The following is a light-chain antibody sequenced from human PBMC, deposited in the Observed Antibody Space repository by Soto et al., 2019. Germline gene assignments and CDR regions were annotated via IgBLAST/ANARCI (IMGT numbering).Light chain of an antibody. V-gene: IGLV2-14*01. J-gene: IGLJ1*01. CDR3: VSYTTSASYV. CDR2: DIN. Sequence: QSVLPQAASGSGSPGQSITIAFTGTSSDVGNYIFVSWYRQHPGKAPKLMIYDINNRPSGVSNRFSGSKSGNTASLTISGLQAEDEADYYCVSYTTSASYVFGTGTKLTVL. CDR1: SSDVGNYIF.